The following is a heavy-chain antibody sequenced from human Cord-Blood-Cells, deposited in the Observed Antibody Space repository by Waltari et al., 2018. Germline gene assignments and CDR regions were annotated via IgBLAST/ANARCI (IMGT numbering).Heavy chain of an antibody. CDR3: ARHVGGSSTSCYDY. V-gene: IGHV4-59*08. D-gene: IGHD2-2*01. CDR2: IYYSSGT. J-gene: IGHJ4*02. CDR1: GGSISSYY. Sequence: QVQLQESGPGLVKPSETLSLTCTVSGGSISSYYWSWIRQPPGKGLEWIGYIYYSSGTSYNPSLKSRVTISVDTSKNQFSLKLSSVTAADTAVYYCARHVGGSSTSCYDYWGQGTLVTVSS.